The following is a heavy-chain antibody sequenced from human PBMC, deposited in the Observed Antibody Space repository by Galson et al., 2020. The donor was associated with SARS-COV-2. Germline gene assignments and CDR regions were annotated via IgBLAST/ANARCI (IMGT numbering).Heavy chain of an antibody. J-gene: IGHJ6*02. CDR2: IYYSGST. D-gene: IGHD3-9*01. CDR3: ARHPVLRYFDLTYYYYGMDV. Sequence: SETLSLTCTVSGGSISSSSYYWGWIRQPPGKGLEWIGSIYYSGSTYYNPSLKSRVTISVDTSKNQFSLKLSSVTAADTAVYYCARHPVLRYFDLTYYYYGMDVWGQGTTVTVSS. CDR1: GGSISSSSYY. V-gene: IGHV4-39*01.